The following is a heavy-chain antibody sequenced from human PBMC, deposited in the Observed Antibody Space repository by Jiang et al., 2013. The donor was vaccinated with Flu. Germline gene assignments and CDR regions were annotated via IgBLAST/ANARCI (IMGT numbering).Heavy chain of an antibody. D-gene: IGHD2-8*01. CDR1: GFTFSSYA. J-gene: IGHJ6*02. Sequence: RLSCAASGFTFSSYAMSWVRQAPGKGLEWVSAISGSGGSTYYADSVKGRFTISRDNSKNTLYLQMNSLRAEDTAVYYCASVLYYYYGMDVWGQGTTVTVSS. CDR2: ISGSGGST. CDR3: ASVLYYYYGMDV. V-gene: IGHV3-23*01.